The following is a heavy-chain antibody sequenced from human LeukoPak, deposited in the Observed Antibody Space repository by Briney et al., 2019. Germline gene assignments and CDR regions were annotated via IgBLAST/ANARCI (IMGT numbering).Heavy chain of an antibody. D-gene: IGHD3-10*01. V-gene: IGHV3-30-3*01. J-gene: IGHJ4*02. CDR1: GFTFSSYA. Sequence: PGGSLRLSCAASGFTFSSYAMHWVRQAPGKGLEWVAVISYDGSNKYYADSVKGRFTISRDNSKNTLYLQMNSLRAEDTAVYYCARDISGVGDYWGQGTLVTVSS. CDR2: ISYDGSNK. CDR3: ARDISGVGDY.